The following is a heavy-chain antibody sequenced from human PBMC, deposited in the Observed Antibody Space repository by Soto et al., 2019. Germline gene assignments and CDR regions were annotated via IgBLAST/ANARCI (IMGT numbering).Heavy chain of an antibody. CDR3: AKGEWELLKDYFDY. V-gene: IGHV3-9*01. CDR2: ISWNSGSI. D-gene: IGHD1-26*01. Sequence: EVQLVESGGALVQPGRSLRLSCAASGFTLDDYAMHWVRQAPGKGREWVSGISWNSGSIGYVDSVKGRFTISRDNAKNSLYLQMNSLRAEDTALYYCAKGEWELLKDYFDYWGQGTLVTVSS. J-gene: IGHJ4*02. CDR1: GFTLDDYA.